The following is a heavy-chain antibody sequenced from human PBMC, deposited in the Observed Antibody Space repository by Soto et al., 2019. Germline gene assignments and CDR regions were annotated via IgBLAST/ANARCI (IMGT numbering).Heavy chain of an antibody. D-gene: IGHD3-9*01. Sequence: GGSLRLSCEASGFTFSSYDMHWVRQATGKGLEWVSAIGTAGDTYYPGSVKGRFTISRENAKNSLYLQMNSLRAGDTAVYYCERADILTGYGLLGMDVWGQGTTVTVSS. CDR2: IGTAGDT. CDR1: GFTFSSYD. V-gene: IGHV3-13*01. J-gene: IGHJ6*02. CDR3: ERADILTGYGLLGMDV.